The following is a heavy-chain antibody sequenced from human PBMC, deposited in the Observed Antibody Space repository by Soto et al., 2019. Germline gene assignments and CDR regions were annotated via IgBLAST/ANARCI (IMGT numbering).Heavy chain of an antibody. J-gene: IGHJ6*02. Sequence: EVQLVESGGGLVQAGGSLRLSCAVFGFTFSNYEKNWVRQAPGKGLEWVSYISNSGRAIYYAESVKGRFTISRDNAKNSLYLQMNSLRAEDTAVYYCARDPEIYSGKFDYGLDVWGQGTTVTVSS. V-gene: IGHV3-48*03. CDR3: ARDPEIYSGKFDYGLDV. CDR2: ISNSGRAI. CDR1: GFTFSNYE. D-gene: IGHD4-4*01.